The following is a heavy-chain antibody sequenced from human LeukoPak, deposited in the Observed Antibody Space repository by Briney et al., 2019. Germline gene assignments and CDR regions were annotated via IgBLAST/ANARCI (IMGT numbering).Heavy chain of an antibody. CDR3: ARQQDTTNPAY. CDR1: GVTASSNY. CDR2: IYSGGNT. Sequence: PGGSLRLSCAASGVTASSNYMNWVRQAPGKGLEWVSIIYSGGNTYYADSVKGRFTISRDNSKNTLYLQMNGLRAEDTAVYYCARQQDTTNPAYWGQGTLVTVSS. V-gene: IGHV3-66*04. D-gene: IGHD5-18*01. J-gene: IGHJ4*02.